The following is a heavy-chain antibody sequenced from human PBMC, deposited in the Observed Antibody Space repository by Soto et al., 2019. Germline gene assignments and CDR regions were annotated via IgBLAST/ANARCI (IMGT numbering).Heavy chain of an antibody. CDR1: GGTFSSYA. D-gene: IGHD4-4*01. J-gene: IGHJ6*02. V-gene: IGHV1-69*13. CDR3: ARGRGLVTYRMDF. Sequence: SVKVSCKASGGTFSSYAISWVRQAPGQGLEWMGGIIPIFGTANYAQKFQGRVTITADESTRTAYMELRSLRSEDTAVYYCARGRGLVTYRMDFWGQGTTVTVSS. CDR2: IIPIFGTA.